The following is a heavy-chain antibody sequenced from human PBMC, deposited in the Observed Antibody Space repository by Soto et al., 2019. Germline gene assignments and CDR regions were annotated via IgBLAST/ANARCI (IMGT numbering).Heavy chain of an antibody. D-gene: IGHD3-10*01. CDR3: ARDGQDYYGSGRYPHYYYYGMDV. CDR2: ISAYNGNT. CDR1: GYTFTSYG. J-gene: IGHJ6*02. Sequence: QVPLVQSGAEVKKAGASVKISCKASGYTFTSYGISWVRQAPGQGLEWMGWISAYNGNTNYAQKLQGRVTMTTDTSTSTAYMELRSLRSDDTAVYYCARDGQDYYGSGRYPHYYYYGMDVWRQGTTVTVSS. V-gene: IGHV1-18*01.